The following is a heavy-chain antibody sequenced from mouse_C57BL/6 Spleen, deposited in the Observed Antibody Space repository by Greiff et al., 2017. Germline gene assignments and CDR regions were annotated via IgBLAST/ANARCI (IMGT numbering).Heavy chain of an antibody. J-gene: IGHJ2*01. CDR3: ARDWGYGSRGDFDY. Sequence: EVHLVESEGGLVQPGSSMKLSCTASGFTFSDYYMAWVRQVPEKGLEWVANINYDGSSTYYLDSLKSRFIISRDNAKNILYLQMSSLKSEDTATYYCARDWGYGSRGDFDYWGQGTTPTVSS. CDR2: INYDGSST. D-gene: IGHD1-1*01. CDR1: GFTFSDYY. V-gene: IGHV5-16*01.